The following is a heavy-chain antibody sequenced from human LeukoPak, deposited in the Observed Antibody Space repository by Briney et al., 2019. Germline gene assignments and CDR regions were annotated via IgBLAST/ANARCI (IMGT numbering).Heavy chain of an antibody. CDR1: GGSFSGYY. V-gene: IGHV4-34*01. CDR3: ARDSFWSGYRWRSYYFDY. Sequence: SETLSLTCAVYGGSFSGYYWSWIRQPPGKGLEWIGEINHSGSTNYNPSLKSRVTISVDTSKNQFSLELSSVTAADTAVYYCARDSFWSGYRWRSYYFDYWGQGTLVTVSS. D-gene: IGHD3-3*01. J-gene: IGHJ4*02. CDR2: INHSGST.